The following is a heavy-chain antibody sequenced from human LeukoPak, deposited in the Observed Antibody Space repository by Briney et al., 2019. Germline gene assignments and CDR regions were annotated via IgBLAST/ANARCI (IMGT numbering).Heavy chain of an antibody. CDR1: GYTFTGYY. Sequence: ASVEVSCKASGYTFTGYYMHWVRQAPGQGLEWMGWVNPSSGVTKYAQKFQGRVTMTRDTSISTAYMDLSRLRSDDTAVYYCARGSIVGATFDYFDYWGQGTLVTVSS. CDR3: ARGSIVGATFDYFDY. CDR2: VNPSSGVT. D-gene: IGHD1-26*01. V-gene: IGHV1-2*02. J-gene: IGHJ4*02.